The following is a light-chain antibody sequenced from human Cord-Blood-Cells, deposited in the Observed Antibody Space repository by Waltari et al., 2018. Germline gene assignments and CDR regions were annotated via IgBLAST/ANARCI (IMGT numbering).Light chain of an antibody. CDR1: SSDVGGSNY. J-gene: IGLJ3*02. CDR2: EVS. V-gene: IGLV2-14*01. CDR3: SSYTSSSTWV. Sequence: QSALTQPASVSGSPGQSITISCPGTSSDVGGSNYVSWYQQHPGKAPKLMIYEVSNRPSGVSNRFSGSKSGNTASLTISVLQAEDEADYYCSSYTSSSTWVFGGGTKLTVL.